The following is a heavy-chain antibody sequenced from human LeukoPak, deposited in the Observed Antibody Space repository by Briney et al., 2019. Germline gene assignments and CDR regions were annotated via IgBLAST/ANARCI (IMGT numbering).Heavy chain of an antibody. J-gene: IGHJ5*02. CDR2: INTNTGNP. D-gene: IGHD6-13*01. CDR1: GYTFTSYA. Sequence: ASVKVSCKASGYTFTSYAMNWVRQAPGQGLEWMGWINTNTGNPTYAQGFTGRFVFSLDTSVSTAYLQISSLKAEDTAVYYCARDAGPVEYSSSWYSWFDPWGQGTLVTVSS. V-gene: IGHV7-4-1*02. CDR3: ARDAGPVEYSSSWYSWFDP.